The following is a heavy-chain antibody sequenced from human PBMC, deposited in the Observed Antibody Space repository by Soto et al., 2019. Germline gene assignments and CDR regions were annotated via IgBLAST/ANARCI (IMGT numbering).Heavy chain of an antibody. V-gene: IGHV1-2*02. J-gene: IGHJ4*02. D-gene: IGHD2-15*01. CDR1: GYSFTGYY. CDR2: IKPNSGDT. Sequence: ASVKVSCKTSGYSFTGYYLHWVRQAPGQGLEWMGWIKPNSGDTNYAQKFQGRVSMTRDTSISTAYMELSGLRSDDTAVYYCARGFLYFSDGSCYVEFWGQGXLVTVSS. CDR3: ARGFLYFSDGSCYVEF.